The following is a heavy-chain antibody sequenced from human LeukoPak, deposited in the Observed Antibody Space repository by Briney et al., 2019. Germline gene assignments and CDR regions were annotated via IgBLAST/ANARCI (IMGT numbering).Heavy chain of an antibody. CDR2: ISYDGSNK. J-gene: IGHJ6*04. D-gene: IGHD5-18*01. CDR3: ARESGRSWIRLWLKSYYGMDV. CDR1: GFTFSSYA. Sequence: GGSLRLSCAASGFTFSSYAMHWVRQAPGKGLEWVAVISYDGSNKYYADSVKGRFTISRDNSKNTLYLQMNSLRAEDTAVYYCARESGRSWIRLWLKSYYGMDVWGKGTTVTVSS. V-gene: IGHV3-30*04.